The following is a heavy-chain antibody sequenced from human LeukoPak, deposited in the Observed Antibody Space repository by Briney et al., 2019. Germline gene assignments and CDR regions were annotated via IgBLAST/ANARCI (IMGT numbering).Heavy chain of an antibody. D-gene: IGHD2-15*01. CDR1: GGLISISTYY. V-gene: IGHV4-39*07. CDR3: ARSTNTGYYYMDV. Sequence: SETLSLTCTVSGGLISISTYYWGWIRQPPGKGLEWIGSIYYSGTTHYNPSLKSRVTISIDPPKRQFSLKLSSVTAADTAVYYCARSTNTGYYYMDVWGKGTSVTVSS. CDR2: IYYSGTT. J-gene: IGHJ6*03.